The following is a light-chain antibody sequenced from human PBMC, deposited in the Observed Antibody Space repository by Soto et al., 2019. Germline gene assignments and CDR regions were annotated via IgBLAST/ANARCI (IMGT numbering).Light chain of an antibody. CDR2: SAS. CDR3: QQGYSTPWT. Sequence: DIQMTQFPSSLSASVGDRVTITCRASQGVSAYLLWYQQRQGRAPRLLIYSASSLVSGVPSRFSASGSGTDFTLTLNSLQPEDFATYYCQQGYSTPWTFGQGTKVEIK. J-gene: IGKJ1*01. CDR1: QGVSAY. V-gene: IGKV1-39*01.